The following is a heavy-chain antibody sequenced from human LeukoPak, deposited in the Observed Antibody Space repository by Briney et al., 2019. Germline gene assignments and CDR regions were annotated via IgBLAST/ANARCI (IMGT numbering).Heavy chain of an antibody. J-gene: IGHJ4*02. Sequence: SETLSLTCAVSGYSISSGDYWGWIRQPPGKGLEWIGSVYYSGSTHYNPSLKSRVTISVDTSRNQFSLKLSSVTAADTAVYYCARNSTVTSPNTGYFDYWGQGTLATVSS. CDR1: GYSISSGDY. V-gene: IGHV4-38-2*01. CDR2: VYYSGST. CDR3: ARNSTVTSPNTGYFDY. D-gene: IGHD4-17*01.